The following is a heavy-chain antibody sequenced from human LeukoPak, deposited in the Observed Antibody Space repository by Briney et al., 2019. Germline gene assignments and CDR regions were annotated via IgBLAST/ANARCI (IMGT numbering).Heavy chain of an antibody. V-gene: IGHV3-21*01. CDR1: GFTFSSHA. CDR3: AREMGATQDLDY. Sequence: PGGSLRLSCAASGFTFSSHALNWVRQAPGMGLEWVSSISSSSSGSYRFYADSVKGRFTISRDNARNSLYLQMNSLRAEDTAVYYCAREMGATQDLDYWGQGTLVTVSS. CDR2: ISSSSSGSYR. D-gene: IGHD1-26*01. J-gene: IGHJ4*02.